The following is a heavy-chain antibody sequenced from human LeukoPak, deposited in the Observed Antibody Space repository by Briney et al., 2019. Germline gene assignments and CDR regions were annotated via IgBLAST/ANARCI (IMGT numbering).Heavy chain of an antibody. J-gene: IGHJ2*01. CDR2: INPNSGGT. CDR3: ARSETGDWWYFDL. D-gene: IGHD7-27*01. Sequence: ASVKVSCKASGYTFTGYYMHWVRQAPGQGLEWMGRINPNSGGTNYGQKLQGRVTMTRDTSISTAYMELSRLRSDDTAVYYCARSETGDWWYFDLWGRGTLVTVSS. V-gene: IGHV1-2*06. CDR1: GYTFTGYY.